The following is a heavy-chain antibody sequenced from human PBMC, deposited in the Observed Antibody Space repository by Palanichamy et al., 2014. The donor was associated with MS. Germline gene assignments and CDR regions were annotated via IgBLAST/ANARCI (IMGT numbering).Heavy chain of an antibody. CDR2: INSDGSST. CDR1: GFTFSNYW. V-gene: IGHV3-74*01. J-gene: IGHJ4*02. CDR3: ASTDYGASAYGFDY. D-gene: IGHD4/OR15-4a*01. Sequence: EVQLVESGGGLVQPGGSLRLSCAASGFTFSNYWMHWVRQAPGKGLVWVSRINSDGSSTNYADSVTGRFSISRDNAKNTLYLQMSSLRAEDTAVYYCASTDYGASAYGFDYWGQGTLVTVSS.